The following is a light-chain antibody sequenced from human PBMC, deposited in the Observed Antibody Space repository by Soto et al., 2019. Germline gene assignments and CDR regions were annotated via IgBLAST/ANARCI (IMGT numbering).Light chain of an antibody. Sequence: QSVLTQPPSVSAAPGQKVTISCSGSSSNIGNNYVSWYQQLPGTAPKLLIYDNNKRPSGIPDRFFGSKSGTSATLGITGLQTGDEADYYCGTWDSSLSAVVFGGGTQLPS. J-gene: IGLJ2*01. CDR3: GTWDSSLSAVV. V-gene: IGLV1-51*01. CDR1: SSNIGNNY. CDR2: DNN.